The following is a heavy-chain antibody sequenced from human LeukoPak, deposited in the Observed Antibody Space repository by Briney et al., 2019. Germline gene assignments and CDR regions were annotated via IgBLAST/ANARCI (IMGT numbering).Heavy chain of an antibody. D-gene: IGHD6-19*01. CDR1: GFTFSSYT. CDR2: ISSRGSTI. Sequence: GGSLRLSCAASGFTFSSYTMNWVRQAPGKGLEWVSHISSRGSTIYYADSVKGRFTISRDNAKNSLYLQMTSLRDEDTAVYYCARDSSGWKYYFDYWGQGTLVTASS. J-gene: IGHJ4*02. CDR3: ARDSSGWKYYFDY. V-gene: IGHV3-48*02.